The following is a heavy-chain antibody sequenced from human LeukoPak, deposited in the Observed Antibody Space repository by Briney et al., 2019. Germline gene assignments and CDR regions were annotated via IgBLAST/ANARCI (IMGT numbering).Heavy chain of an antibody. D-gene: IGHD3-16*01. J-gene: IGHJ4*02. V-gene: IGHV3-30*03. Sequence: GGSLRLSCAASGFTFSSYGMHWVRQAPGKGLEWVAVISYDGSNKYYADSVKGRFTISRDNSKNTLYLQMNSLRAEDTAVYYCAHGLGSRDYWDQGTLVTVSS. CDR3: AHGLGSRDY. CDR2: ISYDGSNK. CDR1: GFTFSSYG.